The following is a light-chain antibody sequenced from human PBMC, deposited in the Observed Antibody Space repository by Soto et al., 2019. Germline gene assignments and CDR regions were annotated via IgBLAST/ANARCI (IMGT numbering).Light chain of an antibody. J-gene: IGLJ2*01. Sequence: QSVLTQPPSASATPGQRITISCFGSSSNIGSNYGYWYQQLPGTAPKLLISRDDERPSGFPDRFSGSKSGTSASLAISGVRSEDEADYFCAAWDDSLRAPVFGGGTKLTVL. V-gene: IGLV1-47*01. CDR2: RDD. CDR3: AAWDDSLRAPV. CDR1: SSNIGSNY.